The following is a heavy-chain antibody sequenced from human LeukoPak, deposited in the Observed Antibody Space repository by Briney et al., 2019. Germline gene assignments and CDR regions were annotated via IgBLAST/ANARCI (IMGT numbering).Heavy chain of an antibody. V-gene: IGHV4-34*01. D-gene: IGHD2-21*02. CDR1: GGSFTTYY. CDR3: ARVLAYCGGDCYPLLFDY. Sequence: PSETLSLTCAVYGGSFTTYYWNWIRQSPGKGLEWIGEIDHTGTTNYNPSLKSRFTISVDTSKNQLSLKLTSVTAADTAVYYCARVLAYCGGDCYPLLFDYWGQGTLVTVSS. J-gene: IGHJ4*02. CDR2: IDHTGTT.